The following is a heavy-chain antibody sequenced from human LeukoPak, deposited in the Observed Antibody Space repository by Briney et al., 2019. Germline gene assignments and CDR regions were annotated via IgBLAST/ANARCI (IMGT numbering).Heavy chain of an antibody. CDR1: GYTFTSYG. CDR3: ARVLPELPHVLRYFDWLYQSGGNYYMDV. V-gene: IGHV1-18*01. Sequence: ASVKVSCKASGYTFTSYGISWVRQAPGQGLEWMGWISAYNGNTNYAQKLQGRVTMTTDTSTSTAYMELRSLRSDDTAVYYCARVLPELPHVLRYFDWLYQSGGNYYMDVWGKGTTVTVSS. CDR2: ISAYNGNT. J-gene: IGHJ6*03. D-gene: IGHD3-9*01.